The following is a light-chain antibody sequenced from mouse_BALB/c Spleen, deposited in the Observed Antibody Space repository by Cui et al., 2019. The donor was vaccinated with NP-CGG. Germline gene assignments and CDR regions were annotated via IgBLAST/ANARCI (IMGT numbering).Light chain of an antibody. CDR3: ALWYSNHWV. CDR1: TGAVTTSNY. Sequence: QAVVTQESALTTSPGETVTLTCRSSTGAVTTSNYANLVQEKPDHLFTGLMGGTNNRAPGVPARFSGSLIEDKAALTITGAQTEDEAIYFCALWYSNHWVFGGGTKLTVL. J-gene: IGLJ1*01. CDR2: GTN. V-gene: IGLV1*01.